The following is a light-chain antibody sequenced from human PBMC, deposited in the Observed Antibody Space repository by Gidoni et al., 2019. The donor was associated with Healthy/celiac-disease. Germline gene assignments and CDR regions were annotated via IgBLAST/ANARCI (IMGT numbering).Light chain of an antibody. Sequence: DIQMTHSPSSLSASVGDRVTITCRASQSISSYLNWYQQKPGKAPKLLIYAASSLQSGVPSRFRGSGSGTDFTLTISSLQPEDFATYYCQQSYSTPWTFGQGTKVEIK. J-gene: IGKJ1*01. CDR2: AAS. CDR3: QQSYSTPWT. V-gene: IGKV1-39*01. CDR1: QSISSY.